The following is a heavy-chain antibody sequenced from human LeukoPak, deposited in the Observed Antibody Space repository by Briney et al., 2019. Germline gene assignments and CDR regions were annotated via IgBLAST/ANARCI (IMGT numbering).Heavy chain of an antibody. V-gene: IGHV3-48*03. CDR3: ARRSRGTGSWYYFDY. D-gene: IGHD3-10*01. J-gene: IGHJ4*02. CDR1: GFTFSSYK. Sequence: GGSLRLSCAASGFTFSSYKMNWVRQAPGKGLEWVSYISNSGNTIYYADSVKGRFTISRDNAKNSLYLQMNSLRAEDTAVYYCARRSRGTGSWYYFDYWGQGTLVTVSS. CDR2: ISNSGNTI.